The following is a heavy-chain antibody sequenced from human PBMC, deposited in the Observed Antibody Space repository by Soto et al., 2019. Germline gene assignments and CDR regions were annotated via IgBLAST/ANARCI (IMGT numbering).Heavy chain of an antibody. CDR1: GFTFSSYS. V-gene: IGHV3-21*01. J-gene: IGHJ4*02. CDR2: ISSSGSYI. Sequence: EVQLVESGGGLVKPGGSLRLSCAASGFTFSSYSMNWVRQAPGKGLEWVSSISSSGSYIYYADSVKGRFTISRDNAKNSLYLQMNSLRAEDTAVYYCARGRFYYDGSAYSGYWGQGTLVTVSS. D-gene: IGHD3-22*01. CDR3: ARGRFYYDGSAYSGY.